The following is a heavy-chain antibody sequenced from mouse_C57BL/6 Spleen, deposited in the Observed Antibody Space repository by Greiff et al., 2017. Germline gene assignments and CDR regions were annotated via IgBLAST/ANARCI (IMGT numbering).Heavy chain of an antibody. CDR2: IRLKSDSYAT. CDR1: GFTFSNYW. Sequence: EVMLVESGGGLVQPGGSMKLSCVASGFTFSNYWMNWVRQSPEKGLEWVAQIRLKSDSYATHYAETVKGRFTITREDSKSSVHLHMNNLRAEDTGIYYCTRAYYGIYGDYWGQGTTLTVSS. J-gene: IGHJ2*01. D-gene: IGHD2-10*01. V-gene: IGHV6-3*01. CDR3: TRAYYGIYGDY.